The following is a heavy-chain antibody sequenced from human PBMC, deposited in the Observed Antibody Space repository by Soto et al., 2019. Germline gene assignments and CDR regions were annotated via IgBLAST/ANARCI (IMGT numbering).Heavy chain of an antibody. CDR3: ASTVYCSSTSCYPRPRDYFGY. V-gene: IGHV3-74*01. CDR1: GFTFSRSW. D-gene: IGHD2-2*01. CDR2: IDSGGGTT. Sequence: GSLRLSCAVSGFTFSRSWMHWVRQAPGKGLVWVSRIDSGGGTTTYADSVKGRFTISRDNAKNTLYLQMNSLRAEDTAVYYCASTVYCSSTSCYPRPRDYFGYWGQGTLVTV. J-gene: IGHJ4*02.